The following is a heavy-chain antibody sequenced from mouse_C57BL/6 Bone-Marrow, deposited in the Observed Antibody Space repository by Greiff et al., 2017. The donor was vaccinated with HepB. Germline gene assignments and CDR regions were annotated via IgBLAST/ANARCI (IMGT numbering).Heavy chain of an antibody. Sequence: VKLQQPGAELVKPGASVKLSCKASGYTFTSYWMHWVKQRPGQGLEWIGLIHPNSGSTNYNEKFKSKATLTVDKSSSTAYMQLSSLTSEDSAVYYCARDDGYPSYAMDYWGQGTSVTVSS. D-gene: IGHD2-3*01. CDR3: ARDDGYPSYAMDY. V-gene: IGHV1-64*01. CDR1: GYTFTSYW. CDR2: IHPNSGST. J-gene: IGHJ4*01.